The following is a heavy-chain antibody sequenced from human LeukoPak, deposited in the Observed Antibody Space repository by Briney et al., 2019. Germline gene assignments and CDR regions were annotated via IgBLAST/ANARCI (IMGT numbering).Heavy chain of an antibody. V-gene: IGHV3-33*01. Sequence: GGSLRLSCAASGFTFSSYGMHWVRQAPGKGLEWVAVIWYDGSNKYYADSVKGRFTISRDNSKNTLYLQMNSLRAEDTAVYYCATDDPAAGTLDYWGQGTLVTVSS. CDR3: ATDDPAAGTLDY. CDR2: IWYDGSNK. J-gene: IGHJ4*02. CDR1: GFTFSSYG. D-gene: IGHD6-13*01.